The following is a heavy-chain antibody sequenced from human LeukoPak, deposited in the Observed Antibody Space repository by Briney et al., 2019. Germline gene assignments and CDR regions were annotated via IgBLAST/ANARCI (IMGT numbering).Heavy chain of an antibody. V-gene: IGHV1-2*02. CDR3: ARAPQLERHDFDY. CDR2: INRNNGGT. D-gene: IGHD1-1*01. CDR1: GYTFTGYY. J-gene: IGHJ4*02. Sequence: ASVKVSCKASGYTFTGYYMHWVRQAPGQGLEWMGWINRNNGGTNYAQKFQGRVTMTRDTSISTTYMELSRLRSDDTAVYYCARAPQLERHDFDYWGQGTLVTVSS.